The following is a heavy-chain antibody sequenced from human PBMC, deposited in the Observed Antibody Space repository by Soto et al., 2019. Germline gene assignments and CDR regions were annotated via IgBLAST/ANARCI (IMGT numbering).Heavy chain of an antibody. J-gene: IGHJ4*02. V-gene: IGHV1-18*01. CDR2: ISAYKGNT. D-gene: IGHD6-6*01. Sequence: GASVKVSCKASGYTFTNYGISWVLQAPGQGLEWMGWISAYKGNTNYAQKFQGRVTMTTDTSTSTAYMELRSLRSDDTAVYYCASRSGQLPYYFDYWGQGTLVTVSS. CDR1: GYTFTNYG. CDR3: ASRSGQLPYYFDY.